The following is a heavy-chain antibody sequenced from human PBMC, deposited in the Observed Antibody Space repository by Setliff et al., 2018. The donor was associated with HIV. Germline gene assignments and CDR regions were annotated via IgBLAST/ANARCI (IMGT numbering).Heavy chain of an antibody. D-gene: IGHD1-1*01. CDR1: GCTFTDYY. J-gene: IGHJ5*02. CDR2: VDPENHET. Sequence: ASVKVSCKASGCTFTDYYIHWVQQVPGKGLEWMGRVDPENHETMYAERFQGRVTITADTSSDTAYMELNSLKSEDTAIYFCVAGTFSWGQGTLVTVSS. V-gene: IGHV1-69-2*01. CDR3: VAGTFS.